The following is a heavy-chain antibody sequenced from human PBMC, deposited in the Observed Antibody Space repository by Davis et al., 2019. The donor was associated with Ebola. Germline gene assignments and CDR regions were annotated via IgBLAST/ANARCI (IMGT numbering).Heavy chain of an antibody. Sequence: GESLKISCADSVITFSSYAMTWVRQAPGKGLEWISAISGSGGSTYYADSVKGRFTISRDNAKNSLYLQMNSLRAEDTAVYYCARVLTTVTSYYFDYWGQGTLVTVSS. D-gene: IGHD4-11*01. CDR1: VITFSSYA. CDR3: ARVLTTVTSYYFDY. J-gene: IGHJ4*02. CDR2: ISGSGGST. V-gene: IGHV3-23*01.